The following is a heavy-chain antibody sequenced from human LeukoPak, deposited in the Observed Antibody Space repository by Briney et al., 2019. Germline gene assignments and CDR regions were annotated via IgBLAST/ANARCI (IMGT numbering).Heavy chain of an antibody. Sequence: PSETLSLTCTVSGGSVRNGIYYWSWIRQPPGKGLEWIGHMYYSGSTNYNPSLKSRVTISVDTSKNQFSLKLSSVTAADTAVYYCARASEIKYYYESSGYPAYFDYWGQGTLVTVSS. J-gene: IGHJ4*02. CDR2: MYYSGST. D-gene: IGHD3-22*01. V-gene: IGHV4-61*01. CDR3: ARASEIKYYYESSGYPAYFDY. CDR1: GGSVRNGIYY.